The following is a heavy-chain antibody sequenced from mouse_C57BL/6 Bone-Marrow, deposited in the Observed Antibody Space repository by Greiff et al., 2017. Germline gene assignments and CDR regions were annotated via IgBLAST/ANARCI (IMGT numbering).Heavy chain of an antibody. J-gene: IGHJ4*01. CDR3: TRSRIYYGNYNYAMDY. Sequence: EVQLQPSGTVLARPGASVKMSCKTSGYTFTSYWMHWVKQRPGQGLEWIGAIYPGNSDTSYNQKFKGKAKLTAVTSASTAYMELSSLTNEDSAVYYCTRSRIYYGNYNYAMDYWGQGTSVTVSS. CDR1: GYTFTSYW. D-gene: IGHD2-1*01. V-gene: IGHV1-5*01. CDR2: IYPGNSDT.